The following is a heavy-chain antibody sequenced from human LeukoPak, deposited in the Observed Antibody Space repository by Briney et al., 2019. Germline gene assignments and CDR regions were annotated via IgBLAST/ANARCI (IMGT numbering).Heavy chain of an antibody. CDR2: ISFDGSNE. CDR1: GFTFSTYG. CDR3: VKIDGSGSYYSPDY. V-gene: IGHV3-30*18. D-gene: IGHD3-10*01. J-gene: IGHJ4*02. Sequence: PGGSLRLSCAASGFTFSTYGMYWVRQAPGKELEWVAVISFDGSNEYYVDSVKGRFTISRDNSKNTLYLQMNSLRTEDTAVYYCVKIDGSGSYYSPDYWGQGTLVTVSS.